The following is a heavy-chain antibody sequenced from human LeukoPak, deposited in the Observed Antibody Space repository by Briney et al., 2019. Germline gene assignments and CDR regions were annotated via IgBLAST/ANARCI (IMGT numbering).Heavy chain of an antibody. CDR2: ISSSGSTI. CDR1: GFTFSSYE. J-gene: IGHJ4*02. Sequence: GGSLRLSCAASGFTFSSYEMNWVRQAPGKGLEWVSYISSSGSTIYYADSVKGRFTISRDNAKNSLYLQMNSLRAEDTAVYYCANSDGDYVSRPFDYWGQGTLVTVSS. D-gene: IGHD4-17*01. V-gene: IGHV3-48*03. CDR3: ANSDGDYVSRPFDY.